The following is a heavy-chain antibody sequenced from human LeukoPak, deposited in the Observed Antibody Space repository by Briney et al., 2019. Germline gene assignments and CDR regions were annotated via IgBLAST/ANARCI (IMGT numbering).Heavy chain of an antibody. CDR2: INPSGGST. V-gene: IGHV1-46*01. CDR1: GYTFTSYY. J-gene: IGHJ4*02. D-gene: IGHD3-22*01. Sequence: ASVKVSCKASGYTFTSYYMHWVRQAPGQGLEWMGIINPSGGSTSYAQKFQGRVTMTRDMSTSTVYMELSSLRSEDTAVYYCARLPYYYDSSGWDFDYWGQGTLVTVSS. CDR3: ARLPYYYDSSGWDFDY.